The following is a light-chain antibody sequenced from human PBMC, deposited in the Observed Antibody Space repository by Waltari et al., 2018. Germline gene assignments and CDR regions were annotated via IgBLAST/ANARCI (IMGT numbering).Light chain of an antibody. Sequence: QSVLTQPPSASGTPGQRVIISCPGSISNIGANYVYWYQQLPGPAPKLLIYRNTQGPSGVPDRFSGSKSGTSASLAISGLRSEDEAHYHCAAWDDSLSGVVFGGGTKLTVL. J-gene: IGLJ2*01. CDR3: AAWDDSLSGVV. CDR1: ISNIGANY. V-gene: IGLV1-47*01. CDR2: RNT.